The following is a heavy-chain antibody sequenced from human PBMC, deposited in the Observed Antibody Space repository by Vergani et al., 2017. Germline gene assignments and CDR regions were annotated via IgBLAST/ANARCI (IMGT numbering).Heavy chain of an antibody. Sequence: QVQLQESGPGLVKPSETLSLTCTVSGDSVISTDYHWGWIRQPPGKGLEWIGSMDYSGSTSYNPSLESRISISFETPKNHFSLGLTSVNAADTAVYYCASKRGACRAAYCHSYDFWGPGTLVGVSS. V-gene: IGHV4-39*01. CDR2: MDYSGST. J-gene: IGHJ4*02. D-gene: IGHD2-15*01. CDR1: GDSVISTDYH. CDR3: ASKRGACRAAYCHSYDF.